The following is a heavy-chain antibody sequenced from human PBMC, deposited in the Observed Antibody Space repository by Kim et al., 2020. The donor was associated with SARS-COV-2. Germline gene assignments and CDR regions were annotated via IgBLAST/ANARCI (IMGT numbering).Heavy chain of an antibody. J-gene: IGHJ4*02. CDR1: GFTFSTSP. V-gene: IGHV3-23*01. D-gene: IGHD4-17*01. Sequence: GGSLRLSCAASGFTFSTSPMGWVRQAPGKGLEWVSRFSWDGTRTYYADFVKGRVTMSSDKSKNTVYLHMNSLRVEDTAVYYCAKGVTNSGFDYWGQGAQV. CDR3: AKGVTNSGFDY. CDR2: FSWDGTRT.